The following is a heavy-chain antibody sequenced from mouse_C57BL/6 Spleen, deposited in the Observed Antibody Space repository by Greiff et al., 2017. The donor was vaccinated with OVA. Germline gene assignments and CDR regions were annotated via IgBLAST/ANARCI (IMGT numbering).Heavy chain of an antibody. CDR1: GFNIKDDY. V-gene: IGHV14-4*01. J-gene: IGHJ1*03. CDR3: TTGVYYGSSYWYFDV. CDR2: IAPENGDT. Sequence: EVQLVESGAELVRPGASVKLSCTASGFNIKDDYMHWVKQRPEQGLEWIGWIAPENGDTEYASKFQGKATITADTSSNTAYLQLSSLTSEDTAVYYCTTGVYYGSSYWYFDVWGTGTTVTVSS. D-gene: IGHD1-1*01.